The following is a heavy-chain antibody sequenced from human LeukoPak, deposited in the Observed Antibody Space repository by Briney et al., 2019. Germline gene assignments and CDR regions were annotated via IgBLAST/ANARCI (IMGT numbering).Heavy chain of an antibody. CDR3: AKNGDRGAYCTGGTCYPYFYYYMDV. Sequence: GRSLRLSCAASGFTFISYGMHWVRQAPGKGLEWVAVISYDGSNKYYADSVKGRFTISRDNSKNTLYLQMNSLRAEDTAIYYCAKNGDRGAYCTGGTCYPYFYYYMDVWGKGTTVTI. V-gene: IGHV3-30*18. CDR2: ISYDGSNK. D-gene: IGHD2-15*01. CDR1: GFTFISYG. J-gene: IGHJ6*03.